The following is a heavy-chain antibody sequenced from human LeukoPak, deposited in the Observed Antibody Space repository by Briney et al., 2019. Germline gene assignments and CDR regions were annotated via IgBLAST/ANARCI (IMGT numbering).Heavy chain of an antibody. V-gene: IGHV4-59*01. D-gene: IGHD3-10*01. J-gene: IGHJ4*02. Sequence: ETPSLTCTVSGGSISSYYWSWIRQPPGKGLEWIGYIYYSGSTNYNPSLKSRVTISVDTSKNQFSLKLSSVTAADTAVYYCARAAMVRGVPIYYFDYWGQGTRDTVSS. CDR3: ARAAMVRGVPIYYFDY. CDR1: GGSISSYY. CDR2: IYYSGST.